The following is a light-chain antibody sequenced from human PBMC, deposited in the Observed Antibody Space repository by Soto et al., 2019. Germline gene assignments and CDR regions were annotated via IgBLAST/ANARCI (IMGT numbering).Light chain of an antibody. J-gene: IGKJ2*01. CDR3: HHYGGSPPFT. Sequence: EVVLTRSPGTLSLSPGERATLSCRASQTISSSYLAWYQQRPGQAPRLLIYGASNRATGIPDRFIGSGSGTDFTLTISRLEPEDFAVFYCHHYGGSPPFTFGQGTKLDI. CDR2: GAS. CDR1: QTISSSY. V-gene: IGKV3-20*01.